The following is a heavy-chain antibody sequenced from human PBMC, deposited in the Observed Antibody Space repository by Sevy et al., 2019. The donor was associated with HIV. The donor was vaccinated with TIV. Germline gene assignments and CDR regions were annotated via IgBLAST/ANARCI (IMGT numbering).Heavy chain of an antibody. J-gene: IGHJ4*02. D-gene: IGHD2-2*02. Sequence: GGSLRLSCAASGFTFSDYYMSWIRQAPGKGLEWVSYISSSGSTIYYADSVKGRFTSSRDNAKNSLYLQMNSLRAEDTAVYYCARDLPSDIVVVPAAILFFDYWGQGTLVTVSS. CDR3: ARDLPSDIVVVPAAILFFDY. CDR1: GFTFSDYY. CDR2: ISSSGSTI. V-gene: IGHV3-11*01.